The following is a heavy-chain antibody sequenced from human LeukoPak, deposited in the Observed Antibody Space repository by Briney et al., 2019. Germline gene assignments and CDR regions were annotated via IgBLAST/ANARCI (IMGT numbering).Heavy chain of an antibody. D-gene: IGHD5-12*01. V-gene: IGHV4-59*01. CDR2: IYYSGST. J-gene: IGHJ6*02. CDR3: ARGSGMATINYYYYGMDV. CDR1: GGSISSYY. Sequence: PSETLSLTCTVSGGSISSYYWSWIRQPPGKGLEWIGYIYYSGSTNYNPSLKSRVTISVDTSKNQFSLKLSSVTAADTAVYCCARGSGMATINYYYYGMDVWGQGTTVTVSS.